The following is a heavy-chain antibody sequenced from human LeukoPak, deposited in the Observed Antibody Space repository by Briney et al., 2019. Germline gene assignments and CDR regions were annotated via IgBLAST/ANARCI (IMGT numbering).Heavy chain of an antibody. CDR2: MNPNSGNT. D-gene: IGHD6-13*01. J-gene: IGHJ3*02. CDR1: GYTFTSYD. V-gene: IGHV1-8*03. CDR3: ARSYSSSWYSSFDI. Sequence: ASVKVSCKASGYTFTSYDINWVRQATGQGLEWMGWMNPNSGNTGYAQKFQGRVTITRNTSISTAYMELSSLRSEDTAVYYCARSYSSSWYSSFDIWGHGTMVTVSS.